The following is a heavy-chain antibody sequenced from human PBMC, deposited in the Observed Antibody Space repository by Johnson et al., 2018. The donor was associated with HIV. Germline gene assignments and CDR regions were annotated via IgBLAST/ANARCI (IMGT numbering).Heavy chain of an antibody. V-gene: IGHV3-9*01. CDR3: AREATVTLLHQWAFDI. CDR2: ISWNSGSI. D-gene: IGHD4-17*01. J-gene: IGHJ3*02. Sequence: VQLVESGGGVVQPGRSLRLSCAASEFTVRSNYMHWVRQAPGKGLAWVSGISWNSGSIGYADSVKGRFIISRDNAKNSLYLQMNSLRAEDTAVYYCAREATVTLLHQWAFDIWGQGTMVTVSS. CDR1: EFTVRSNY.